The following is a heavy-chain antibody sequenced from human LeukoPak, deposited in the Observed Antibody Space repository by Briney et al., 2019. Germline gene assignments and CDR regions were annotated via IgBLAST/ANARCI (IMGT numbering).Heavy chain of an antibody. V-gene: IGHV1-46*01. Sequence: ASVKVSCKASGYTFTSYYMHWVRQAPGQGLEWMGIINPSGGSTSYAQKFQGRVTMTRDTSTSTVYMGLSSLRSEDTAVYYCARDVRPFRRVGESFEWVDPWGQGTLVTVSS. CDR3: ARDVRPFRRVGESFEWVDP. CDR2: INPSGGST. CDR1: GYTFTSYY. D-gene: IGHD3-10*01. J-gene: IGHJ5*02.